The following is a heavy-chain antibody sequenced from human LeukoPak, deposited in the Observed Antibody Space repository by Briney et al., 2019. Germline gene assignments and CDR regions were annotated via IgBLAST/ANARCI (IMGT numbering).Heavy chain of an antibody. CDR2: IWYDGSNK. V-gene: IGHV3-33*01. D-gene: IGHD3-22*01. Sequence: GGSLRLSCAASGFTFSSYGMHWVRQAPGKGLEWVAVIWYDGSNKYYADSVKGRFTISRDNSKNTLYLQMNSLRAEDTAVYYCARAYYYDSSGSMDVWGQGTAVTVSS. J-gene: IGHJ6*02. CDR3: ARAYYYDSSGSMDV. CDR1: GFTFSSYG.